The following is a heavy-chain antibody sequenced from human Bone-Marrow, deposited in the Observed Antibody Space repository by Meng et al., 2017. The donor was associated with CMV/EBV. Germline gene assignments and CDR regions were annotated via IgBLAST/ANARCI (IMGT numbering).Heavy chain of an antibody. CDR1: GYTFTTYY. D-gene: IGHD6-19*01. V-gene: IGHV1-46*01. CDR3: ARGADNSVWSLTMAV. J-gene: IGHJ6*01. CDR2: INPSGGST. Sequence: ASVKVSCKSSGYTFTTYYMHWVRQAPGQGLEWMGIINPSGGSTKYEQKFQGRVTMTRDTSTTRVYMELSSLRSEDTAVYYCARGADNSVWSLTMAVWGQGPTVTFYS.